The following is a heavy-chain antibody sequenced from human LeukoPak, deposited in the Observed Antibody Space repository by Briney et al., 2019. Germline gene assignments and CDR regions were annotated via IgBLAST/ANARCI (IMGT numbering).Heavy chain of an antibody. CDR1: GYTLTELS. J-gene: IGHJ4*02. V-gene: IGHV1-24*01. CDR3: ATDLNSGSYPGY. CDR2: FDPEDGET. D-gene: IGHD1-26*01. Sequence: GSVKVSCKVSGYTLTELSMHWVRQAPGKGLEWMGGFDPEDGETIYAQKFQGRVTMTEDTSTDTAYMELSSLRSEDTAVYYCATDLNSGSYPGYWGQGTLVTVSS.